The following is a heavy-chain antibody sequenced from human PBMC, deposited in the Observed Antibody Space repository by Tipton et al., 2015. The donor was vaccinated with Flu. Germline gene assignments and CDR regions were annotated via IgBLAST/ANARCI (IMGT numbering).Heavy chain of an antibody. D-gene: IGHD3-22*01. V-gene: IGHV4-34*01. Sequence: TLSLTCAVYGGSFSGYYWSWIRQPPGKGLEWIGEINHSGSTNHNPSLKSRVTMSVDTSKNQFSLKLSSVTAADTAVYYCARDRQITMIGRDAFDIWGQGTMVTVSS. CDR1: GGSFSGYY. CDR2: INHSGST. CDR3: ARDRQITMIGRDAFDI. J-gene: IGHJ3*02.